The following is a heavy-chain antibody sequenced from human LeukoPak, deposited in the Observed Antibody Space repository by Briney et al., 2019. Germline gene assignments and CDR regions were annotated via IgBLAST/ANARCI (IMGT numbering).Heavy chain of an antibody. D-gene: IGHD3-10*01. J-gene: IGHJ5*02. CDR2: IRYDGSNK. Sequence: GGSLRLSCAASGFTFSTYGMHWVRQAPGKGLEWVAFIRYDGSNKYYADSVKGRLTISRDNSKNTLYLQMNSLRSDDTAVYYCARDRSSGSYYPNWFDPWGQGTLVTVSS. CDR1: GFTFSTYG. CDR3: ARDRSSGSYYPNWFDP. V-gene: IGHV3-30*02.